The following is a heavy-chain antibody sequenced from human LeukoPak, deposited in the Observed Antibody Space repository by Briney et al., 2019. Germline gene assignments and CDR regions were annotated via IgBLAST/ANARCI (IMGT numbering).Heavy chain of an antibody. CDR2: INHSGST. CDR3: ARGLGSGSYYHY. CDR1: GGSFSGYY. Sequence: PSETLSPTCAVYGGSFSGYYWSWIRQPPGKGLEWIGEINHSGSTNYNPSLKSRVTIAVDTSKNQFSLKLSSVTAADTAVYYCARGLGSGSYYHYWGQGTLVTVSS. J-gene: IGHJ4*02. V-gene: IGHV4-34*01. D-gene: IGHD3-10*01.